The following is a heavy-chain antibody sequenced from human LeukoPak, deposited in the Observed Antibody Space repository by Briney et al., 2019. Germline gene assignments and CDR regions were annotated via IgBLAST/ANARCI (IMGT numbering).Heavy chain of an antibody. J-gene: IGHJ3*02. CDR1: GYTLTELS. CDR2: FDPEDGET. CDR3: AIDSLPSDMIVARGAFDI. Sequence: GASVKVSCKVSGYTLTELSMHWVRQAPGKGLEWMGGFDPEDGETIYAQKFQGRVTMTEDTSTDTAYMELSSLRSEDTAVYYCAIDSLPSDMIVARGAFDIWGQGTMVTVSS. D-gene: IGHD3-22*01. V-gene: IGHV1-24*01.